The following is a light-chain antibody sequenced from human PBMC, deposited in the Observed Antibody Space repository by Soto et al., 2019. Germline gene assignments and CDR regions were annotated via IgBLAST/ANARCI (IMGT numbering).Light chain of an antibody. CDR3: QQYNDWPPT. CDR2: SAS. CDR1: QSFSSN. J-gene: IGKJ1*01. V-gene: IGKV3-15*01. Sequence: EIVMTQSPATLSVSPVERATLSGRASQSFSSNLAWYQQKPGQAPRLLIYSASTRATGIPARFSGSGSGTEFTLTISSLQSEDFAVYYCQQYNDWPPTFGQGTKVDIK.